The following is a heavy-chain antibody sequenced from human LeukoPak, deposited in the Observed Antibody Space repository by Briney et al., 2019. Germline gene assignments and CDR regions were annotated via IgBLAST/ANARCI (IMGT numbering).Heavy chain of an antibody. D-gene: IGHD3-16*02. J-gene: IGHJ4*02. CDR3: ARGLDYVWGSYRPLDY. CDR1: GFTVSSNY. Sequence: GGSLRLSCAASGFTVSSNYMSWVRQAPGKGLEWVSVIYSGGSTYYADSVKGRFTISRDNSKNTLSLQMNSLRAEDTAVYYCARGLDYVWGSYRPLDYWGQGTLVTVSS. V-gene: IGHV3-53*01. CDR2: IYSGGST.